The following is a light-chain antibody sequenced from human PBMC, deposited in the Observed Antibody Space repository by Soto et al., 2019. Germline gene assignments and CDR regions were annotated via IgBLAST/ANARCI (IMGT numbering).Light chain of an antibody. Sequence: EIVLTQSPATLSLSPGERATLSCRASQSVSSYLAWYQQKPGQAPRLLIYDASNRATGIPARFSGSGSGTDFTLTISSLEPEDFAVYYCQQRSNWPRVYTFGQGTKLVIK. J-gene: IGKJ2*01. CDR3: QQRSNWPRVYT. CDR1: QSVSSY. V-gene: IGKV3-11*01. CDR2: DAS.